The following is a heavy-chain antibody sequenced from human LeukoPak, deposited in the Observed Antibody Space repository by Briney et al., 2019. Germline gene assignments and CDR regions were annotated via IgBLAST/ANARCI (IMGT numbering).Heavy chain of an antibody. J-gene: IGHJ4*02. CDR3: AGVVPAARRTGTTQREGY. D-gene: IGHD2-2*01. Sequence: ASVKVSCKASGYTFTGYYMHWVRQAPGQGLEWMGGIIPIFGTANYAQKFQGRVTITADESTSTAYMGLSSLRSEDTAVYYCAGVVPAARRTGTTQREGYWGQGTLVTVSS. CDR2: IIPIFGTA. CDR1: GYTFTGYY. V-gene: IGHV1-69*13.